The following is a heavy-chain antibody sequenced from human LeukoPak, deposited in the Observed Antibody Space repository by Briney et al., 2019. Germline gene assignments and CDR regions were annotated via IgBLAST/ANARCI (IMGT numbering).Heavy chain of an antibody. Sequence: PGGSLRLSSAASGFSLSNHWVTWVRQAPGKGPEWVAHINVDGSEKDFLDSVRGRFTTSRDNSKNSVYLQMNTLRVEDTAVYHCARGHYGLDVWGQGTTITVSS. CDR1: GFSLSNHW. J-gene: IGHJ6*02. CDR2: INVDGSEK. V-gene: IGHV3-7*01. CDR3: ARGHYGLDV.